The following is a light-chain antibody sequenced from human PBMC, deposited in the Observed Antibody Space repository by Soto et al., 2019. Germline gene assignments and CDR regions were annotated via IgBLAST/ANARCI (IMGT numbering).Light chain of an antibody. CDR1: QSVSSY. Sequence: EIVLTQSPGTRPLSPGERATLSCRASQSVSSYLAWYPQKPGQAPRLLIYDASRRETGIPDRFSCGGAGTECTRTISRLEHEDVEVYDCQQFSSYTLTFCGGTKVDIK. J-gene: IGKJ4*01. CDR3: QQFSSYTLT. V-gene: IGKV3-20*01. CDR2: DAS.